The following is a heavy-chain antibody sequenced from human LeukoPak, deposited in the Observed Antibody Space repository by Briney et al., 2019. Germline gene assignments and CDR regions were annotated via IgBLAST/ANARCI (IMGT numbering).Heavy chain of an antibody. CDR3: AREPDSYYYDGSFYRGSTDNWFDP. Sequence: GGSLRLSCAASGFTFSSYSMNWVRQTPGKGLEWVSSISSSSSSYINYADSVRGRFTISRDNAKNSLYLQMNSLRAEDTAIYYCAREPDSYYYDGSFYRGSTDNWFDPWGQGTLVTVSS. V-gene: IGHV3-21*01. D-gene: IGHD3-22*01. CDR1: GFTFSSYS. CDR2: ISSSSSSYI. J-gene: IGHJ5*02.